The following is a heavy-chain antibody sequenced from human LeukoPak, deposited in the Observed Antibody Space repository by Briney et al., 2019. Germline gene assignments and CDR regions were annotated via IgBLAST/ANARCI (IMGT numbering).Heavy chain of an antibody. CDR2: INPSAGST. V-gene: IGHV1-46*01. CDR1: GYTFTNYY. Sequence: ASVKVSCKASGYTFTNYYMHWVRQAPGQGLEWMGLINPSAGSTNYAQNFQGRVTMTRDTSTSTVYMELSSLRSEDTAVYYCARGLSCSGGSCRYFDYWGQGTLVTVSS. J-gene: IGHJ4*02. D-gene: IGHD2-15*01. CDR3: ARGLSCSGGSCRYFDY.